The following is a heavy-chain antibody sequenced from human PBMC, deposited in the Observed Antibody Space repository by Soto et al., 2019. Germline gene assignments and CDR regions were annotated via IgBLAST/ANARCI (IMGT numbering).Heavy chain of an antibody. Sequence: SVEVSCKASGGTFSSYAISWVRQAPGQGLEWMGGIIPIFGTANYAQKFQGRVTITADESTSTAYMELSSLRSEDTAVYYCARVVPSGYYYYYYGMDVWGQGTTVTVSS. J-gene: IGHJ6*02. V-gene: IGHV1-69*13. D-gene: IGHD3-22*01. CDR1: GGTFSSYA. CDR2: IIPIFGTA. CDR3: ARVVPSGYYYYYYGMDV.